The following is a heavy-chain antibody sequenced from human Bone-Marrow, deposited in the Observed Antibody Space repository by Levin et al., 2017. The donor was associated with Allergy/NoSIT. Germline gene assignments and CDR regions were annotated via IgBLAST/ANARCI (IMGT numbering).Heavy chain of an antibody. CDR1: GYTFTGYY. Sequence: GESLKISCKASGYTFTGYYMHWVRQAPGQGLEWMGWINPNSGGTNYAQKFQGRVTMTRDTSISTAYMELSRLRSDDTAVYYCARWVGIAVAGTLAFDIWGQGTMVTVSS. CDR2: INPNSGGT. J-gene: IGHJ3*02. D-gene: IGHD6-19*01. CDR3: ARWVGIAVAGTLAFDI. V-gene: IGHV1-2*02.